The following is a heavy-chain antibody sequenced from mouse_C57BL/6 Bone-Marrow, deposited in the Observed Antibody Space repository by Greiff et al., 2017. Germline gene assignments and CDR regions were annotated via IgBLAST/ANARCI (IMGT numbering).Heavy chain of an antibody. Sequence: VQLQQPGAELVKPGASVKLSCKASGYTFTSYWMHWVKQRPGQGLEWIGMIHPNSGSTNYNEKFKSKATLTVDKSSSTAYMQLISLTSEDSAVYYCARRDYSPRAWFAYWGQGTLVTVSA. CDR2: IHPNSGST. J-gene: IGHJ3*01. D-gene: IGHD2-12*01. V-gene: IGHV1-64*01. CDR3: ARRDYSPRAWFAY. CDR1: GYTFTSYW.